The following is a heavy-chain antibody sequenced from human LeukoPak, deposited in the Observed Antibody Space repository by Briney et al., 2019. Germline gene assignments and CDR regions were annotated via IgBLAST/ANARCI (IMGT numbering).Heavy chain of an antibody. V-gene: IGHV4-39*01. CDR2: IYYSGST. Sequence: SQTLSLTCTVSGGSISSGSYYWGWIRQPPGKGLEWIGSIYYSGSTYYNPSLKSRVSISIDTSKNQFSLKLSSVTTADTAVYYCARHGWTGTDILTGYFELGAFEIWGQGTMVTVSS. J-gene: IGHJ3*02. D-gene: IGHD3-9*01. CDR1: GGSISSGSYY. CDR3: ARHGWTGTDILTGYFELGAFEI.